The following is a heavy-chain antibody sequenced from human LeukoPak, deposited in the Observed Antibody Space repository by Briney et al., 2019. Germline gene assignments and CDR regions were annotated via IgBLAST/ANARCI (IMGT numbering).Heavy chain of an antibody. CDR3: ARAGVYGRDAFDI. J-gene: IGHJ3*02. CDR1: GFTFGSYA. CDR2: ISYDGSNK. D-gene: IGHD5/OR15-5a*01. V-gene: IGHV3-30*04. Sequence: GGSLRLSCAASGFTFGSYAMHWVRQAPGKGLEWVAVISYDGSNKYYADSVKGRFTISRDNSKNTLYLQMNSLRAEDTAVYYCARAGVYGRDAFDIWGQGTMVTVSS.